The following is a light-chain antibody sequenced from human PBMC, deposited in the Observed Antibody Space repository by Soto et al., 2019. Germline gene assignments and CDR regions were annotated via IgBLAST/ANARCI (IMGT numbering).Light chain of an antibody. J-gene: IGKJ1*01. CDR3: QQSYNTPAT. CDR2: DAS. V-gene: IGKV1-5*01. CDR1: QTISTW. Sequence: DIQMTQSPSTLSASVGDRVTSTCRASQTISTWLAWYQQKPGKAPELLIYDASTLESGVPSRFSGSGSGTEFSLTISSLQPDDFATYYCQQSYNTPATFGQGTKVDIK.